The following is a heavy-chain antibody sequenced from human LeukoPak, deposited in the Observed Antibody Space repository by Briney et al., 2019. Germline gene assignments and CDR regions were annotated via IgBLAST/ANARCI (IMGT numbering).Heavy chain of an antibody. J-gene: IGHJ3*02. V-gene: IGHV4-31*03. Sequence: SQTLSLTCTVSGGSISSGGYYWSWIRQHPGKGLEWIGYIYYSGSTNYNPSLKSRVTISVDTSKNQFSLRLSSVTAADTAVYYWARHGNIVVVPDASKAFDILGQGTMVTVSS. CDR3: ARHGNIVVVPDASKAFDI. CDR1: GGSISSGGYY. D-gene: IGHD2-2*01. CDR2: IYYSGST.